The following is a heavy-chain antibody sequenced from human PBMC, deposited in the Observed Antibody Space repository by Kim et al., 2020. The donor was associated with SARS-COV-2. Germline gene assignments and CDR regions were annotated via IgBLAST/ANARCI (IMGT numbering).Heavy chain of an antibody. CDR1: GDNVSGDSVA. CDR2: TYYRSKRYN. CDR3: ARDHQYSVDY. D-gene: IGHD4-4*01. Sequence: SQTLSLTCVISGDNVSGDSVAWNWIRQSPSRGLEWLGRTYYRSKRYNDYAVSVKGRITISPDTSKNQFSLLVNSVTPEDTAVYYCARDHQYSVDYWGQGTLVTVSS. J-gene: IGHJ4*02. V-gene: IGHV6-1*01.